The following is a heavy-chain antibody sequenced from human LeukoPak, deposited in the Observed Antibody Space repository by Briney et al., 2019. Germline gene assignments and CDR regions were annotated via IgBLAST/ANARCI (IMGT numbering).Heavy chain of an antibody. J-gene: IGHJ5*02. CDR3: TKKRTTSVTDWFDP. CDR2: ISGNGGST. CDR1: GFTFSGYA. Sequence: PGGSLRLSCAASGFTFSGYAMSWVRQAPGKGLEWVSSISGNGGSTYYAGSVKGRFTISRDNSKNTLFLQMNSLRVEDTATYYCTKKRTTSVTDWFDPWGQGTLVTVSS. D-gene: IGHD4-17*01. V-gene: IGHV3-23*01.